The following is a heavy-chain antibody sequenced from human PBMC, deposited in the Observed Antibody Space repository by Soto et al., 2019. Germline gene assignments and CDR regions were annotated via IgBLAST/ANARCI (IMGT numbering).Heavy chain of an antibody. CDR3: ARDGGFGELKY. Sequence: SVKVSCKASGDTFSGYPINWVRQAPGEGLEWMGRIIPVSGTTNDAQRFEGRVTFTADESTNTAYMELRGLLSEDTAVYYCARDGGFGELKYWGPGTLVTVSS. CDR1: GDTFSGYP. D-gene: IGHD3-10*01. CDR2: IIPVSGTT. J-gene: IGHJ4*02. V-gene: IGHV1-69*13.